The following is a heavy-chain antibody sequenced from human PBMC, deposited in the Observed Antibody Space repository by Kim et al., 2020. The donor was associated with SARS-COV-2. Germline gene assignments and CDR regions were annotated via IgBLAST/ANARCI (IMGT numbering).Heavy chain of an antibody. CDR3: GSDVAEGLHYYYYYGMDV. CDR1: GFTFSSYG. J-gene: IGHJ6*02. V-gene: IGHV3-33*01. CDR2: IWYDGSNK. D-gene: IGHD6-19*01. Sequence: GGSLRLSCAASGFTFSSYGMHWVRQAPGKGLEWVAVIWYDGSNKYYADSVKGRFTISRDNSKNTLYLQMNSLRAEDTAVYYCGSDVAEGLHYYYYYGMDVWGQGTTVTVSS.